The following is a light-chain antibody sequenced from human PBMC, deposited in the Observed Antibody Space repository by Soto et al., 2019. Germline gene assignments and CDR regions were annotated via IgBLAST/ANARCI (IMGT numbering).Light chain of an antibody. Sequence: DIQMTQSPSTLSASVGARVTITCRASQSISSWLAWYQQKPGKAPKLLIYKASSLESGVPSRFSGSGSGTEFTLTTSSLQPDDFAAYYCQQFNNYPWTFGQGTMVEIK. CDR2: KAS. CDR3: QQFNNYPWT. J-gene: IGKJ1*01. V-gene: IGKV1-5*03. CDR1: QSISSW.